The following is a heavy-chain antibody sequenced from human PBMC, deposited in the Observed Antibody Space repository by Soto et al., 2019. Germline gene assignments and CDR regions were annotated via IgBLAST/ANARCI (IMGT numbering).Heavy chain of an antibody. J-gene: IGHJ4*02. CDR3: ARGLLQVMVPFDH. Sequence: QVQLVESGGGVVQPGRSLRLSCAASGFNFNSCTFNWVRQAPGKGLEWVAMISPDGSKTNYADALKGRFTISRDNSNNKVFLQMNSLTTEDSAIYFCARGLLQVMVPFDHWGQGTLVTVS. D-gene: IGHD2-21*02. CDR1: GFNFNSCT. CDR2: ISPDGSKT. V-gene: IGHV3-30-3*01.